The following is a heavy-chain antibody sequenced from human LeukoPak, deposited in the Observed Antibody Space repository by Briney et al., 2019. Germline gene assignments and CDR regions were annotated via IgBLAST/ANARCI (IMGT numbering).Heavy chain of an antibody. CDR1: GFTFSSFP. Sequence: GGSLRLSCAASGFTFSSFPIHWVRQAPGKGLEWVAVISDDGRNKYYADSVRGRFTISRDNSKNMLYLQMNNLRPEDTAVYHCAKDADTATIIYWYFDLWGRGTLVTASS. CDR3: AKDADTATIIYWYFDL. V-gene: IGHV3-30*18. D-gene: IGHD5-18*01. CDR2: ISDDGRNK. J-gene: IGHJ2*01.